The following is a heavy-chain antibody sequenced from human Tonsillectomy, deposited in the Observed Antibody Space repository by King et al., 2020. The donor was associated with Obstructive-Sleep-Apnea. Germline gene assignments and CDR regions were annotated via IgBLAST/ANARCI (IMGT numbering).Heavy chain of an antibody. CDR3: ARDFYDAPSYYYDGVDV. D-gene: IGHD5/OR15-5a*01. Sequence: VQLVESGGGVVQPGGSLRLSCAASGFTFSAYALHWVRQSPGKGLEWLAVISYDGNNHYFADSVRGRFTISRDNSKNALYLQMRILRAEDTAVYYCARDFYDAPSYYYDGVDVWGQGTTVTVSS. J-gene: IGHJ6*02. CDR1: GFTFSAYA. V-gene: IGHV3-30*04. CDR2: ISYDGNNH.